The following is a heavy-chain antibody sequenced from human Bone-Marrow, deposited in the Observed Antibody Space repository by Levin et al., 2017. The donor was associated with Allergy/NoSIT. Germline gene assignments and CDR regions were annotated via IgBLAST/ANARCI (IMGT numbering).Heavy chain of an antibody. D-gene: IGHD7-27*01. Sequence: PGESLKISCAASGFTVSSHHMSWVRQAPGKGLAWVSIIYPGGTTYYADSVKGRFTISRDTSNNTVYLQMNSLRADDTAVYYCARDPLGRGGYWGQGTLVTVSS. J-gene: IGHJ4*02. CDR1: GFTVSSHH. V-gene: IGHV3-53*01. CDR3: ARDPLGRGGY. CDR2: IYPGGTT.